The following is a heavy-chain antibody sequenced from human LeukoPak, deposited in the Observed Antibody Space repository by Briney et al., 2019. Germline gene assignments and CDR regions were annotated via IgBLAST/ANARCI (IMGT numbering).Heavy chain of an antibody. CDR1: GDTFTSYG. D-gene: IGHD2-15*01. J-gene: IGHJ5*02. V-gene: IGHV1-18*01. CDR2: ISAYNGNT. Sequence: PGASVKVSCKASGDTFTSYGITWVRQAPGQGLEWMGWISAYNGNTNYAQKLQGRLTITTDTSTRTAYMELRSLRSDDTAVYYCARQEAGWRGFDPWGQGTLVTVSS. CDR3: ARQEAGWRGFDP.